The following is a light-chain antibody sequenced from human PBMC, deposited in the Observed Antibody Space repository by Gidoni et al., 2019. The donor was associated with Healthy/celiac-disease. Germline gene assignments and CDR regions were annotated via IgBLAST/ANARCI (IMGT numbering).Light chain of an antibody. Sequence: IVLTQTPATLSLSPGERATLSCRASQVVSSYLAWYQQKPGQAPRLLIYDASNMATGIPARFSGSGSGTDFTLTISSLEPEDFAVYYFQQRSNWPRTFXQXTKVEIK. CDR1: QVVSSY. CDR2: DAS. J-gene: IGKJ1*01. CDR3: QQRSNWPRT. V-gene: IGKV3-11*01.